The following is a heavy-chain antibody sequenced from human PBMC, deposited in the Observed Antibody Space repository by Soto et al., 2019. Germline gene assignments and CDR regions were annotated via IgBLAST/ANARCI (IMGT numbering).Heavy chain of an antibody. CDR3: ARNGNTAMGHFDY. CDR1: GLTVSSNY. D-gene: IGHD5-18*01. Sequence: EVQLVETGGGLIQPGGSRRLSWAASGLTVSSNYMSWVRQAQGRGLEWVSVIYSGGSTYYADSVKGRFTISRDNSKNTLYLQMNSLRAEDTAVYYCARNGNTAMGHFDYWGQGTLVTVSS. J-gene: IGHJ4*02. V-gene: IGHV3-53*02. CDR2: IYSGGST.